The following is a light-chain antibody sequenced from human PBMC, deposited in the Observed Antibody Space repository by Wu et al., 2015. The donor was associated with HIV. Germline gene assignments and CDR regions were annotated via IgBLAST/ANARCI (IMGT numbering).Light chain of an antibody. CDR1: QSVSSTY. CDR3: QHYGTSSFT. CDR2: GAS. Sequence: EIVLTQSPGTLSLSPGEGATLSCRASQSVSSTYLAWYQQKPGQAPRLLMYGASSRATGIPVRFSGSGSGADFTLTISRLEPEDSAVYYCQHYGTSSFTFGQGTKLEIK. J-gene: IGKJ2*01. V-gene: IGKV3-20*01.